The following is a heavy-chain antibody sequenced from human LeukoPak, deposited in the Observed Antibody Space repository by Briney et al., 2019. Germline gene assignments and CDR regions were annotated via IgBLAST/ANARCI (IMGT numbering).Heavy chain of an antibody. V-gene: IGHV1-46*01. CDR1: GYSFTSYY. D-gene: IGHD3-9*01. CDR2: INPSGGST. CDR3: ARSSAYYNEADI. J-gene: IGHJ3*02. Sequence: ASVKVSCKTSGYSFTSYYMHWVRQAPGQGLEWMGIINPSGGSTTYGQNFQGRLTMASDTSTSTVYMELSSLRSEDTAVYYCARSSAYYNEADIWGQGTMVTVSS.